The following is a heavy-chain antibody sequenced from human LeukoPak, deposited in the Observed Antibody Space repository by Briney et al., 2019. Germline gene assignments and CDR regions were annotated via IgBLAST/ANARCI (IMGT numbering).Heavy chain of an antibody. J-gene: IGHJ3*02. CDR3: ARSIVGATAPFDI. CDR1: GFTFSSYS. D-gene: IGHD1-26*01. V-gene: IGHV3-21*01. Sequence: GGSLRLSCAASGFTFSSYSMNWVRQAPGKGLEWVSSISSSRSYIYYADSVKGRFTISRDNAKNSLYLQMNSLRAEDTAVYYCARSIVGATAPFDIWGQGTMVTVSS. CDR2: ISSSRSYI.